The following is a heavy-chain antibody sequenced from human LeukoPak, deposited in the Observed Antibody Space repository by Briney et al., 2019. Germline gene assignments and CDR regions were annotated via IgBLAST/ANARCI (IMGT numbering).Heavy chain of an antibody. CDR3: AKAANYDILTGYYLDY. Sequence: GGSLGLSCAASGFTFSSYWMHWVRQAPGKGLVWVSRINSDGSSTSYADSVKGRFTISRDNAKNTLYLQMNNLRAEDTAIYYCAKAANYDILTGYYLDYWDQGTLVTVSS. V-gene: IGHV3-74*01. CDR1: GFTFSSYW. D-gene: IGHD3-9*01. CDR2: INSDGSST. J-gene: IGHJ4*02.